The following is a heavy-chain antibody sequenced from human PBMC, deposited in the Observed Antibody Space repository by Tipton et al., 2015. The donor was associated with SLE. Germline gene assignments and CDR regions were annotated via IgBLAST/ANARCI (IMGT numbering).Heavy chain of an antibody. Sequence: TLSLTCAVFGGSISTGGYSRGWIRQPPGKGLEWIAYIYRSGNTHYNPSLKSRVTMSVDKSKNQFSLNVTAVTAADTAVYFCARGYSTSGSYYFDNWGQGALVTVSS. J-gene: IGHJ4*02. CDR1: GGSISTGGYS. V-gene: IGHV4-30-2*01. CDR2: IYRSGNT. CDR3: ARGYSTSGSYYFDN. D-gene: IGHD6-6*01.